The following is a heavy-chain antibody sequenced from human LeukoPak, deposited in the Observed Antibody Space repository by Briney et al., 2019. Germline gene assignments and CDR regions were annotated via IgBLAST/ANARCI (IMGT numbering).Heavy chain of an antibody. J-gene: IGHJ4*02. CDR1: GYTFTSYG. D-gene: IGHD3-22*01. CDR3: ARPLRTYYYDSSGYFFDY. Sequence: ASVKVSCKASGYTFTSYGISWVRQAPGQGLEWMGWISAYNGNTNYAQKLQGRVTMTTDTSTSTAYMELRSLRSDDTAVFYCARPLRTYYYDSSGYFFDYWGQGTLVTVSS. CDR2: ISAYNGNT. V-gene: IGHV1-18*01.